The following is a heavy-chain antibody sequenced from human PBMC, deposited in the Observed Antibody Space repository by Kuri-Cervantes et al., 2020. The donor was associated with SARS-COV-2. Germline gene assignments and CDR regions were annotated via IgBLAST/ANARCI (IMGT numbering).Heavy chain of an antibody. V-gene: IGHV3-30*03. J-gene: IGHJ6*02. CDR2: ISSDGKNK. Sequence: GGSLRLSCVASGFNFSTTDMHWVRQAPGKGLEWVTFISSDGKNKKYMASGKGRFTTARDTAKNSLYLQMNILRAEDTAVYYCERGGDIVVLPAAIGYYYGMDVWGQGTTVTVSS. D-gene: IGHD2-2*01. CDR3: ERGGDIVVLPAAIGYYYGMDV. CDR1: GFNFSTTD.